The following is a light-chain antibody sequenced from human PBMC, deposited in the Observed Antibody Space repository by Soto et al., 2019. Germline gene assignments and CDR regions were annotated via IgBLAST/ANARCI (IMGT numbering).Light chain of an antibody. CDR2: GAS. Sequence: EIVMTQSPVTLSVSPGERATLSCRASQRVSSNVAWYQQKPGQAPRLLIYGASTRATGIPARSSGSGSETEFTLTISSLQSEDFAVYYCQQYNNWPPYTFGQGTKVDIK. CDR1: QRVSSN. V-gene: IGKV3-15*01. J-gene: IGKJ2*01. CDR3: QQYNNWPPYT.